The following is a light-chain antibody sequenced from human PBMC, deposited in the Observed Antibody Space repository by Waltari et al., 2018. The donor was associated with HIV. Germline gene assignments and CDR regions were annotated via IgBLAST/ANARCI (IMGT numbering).Light chain of an antibody. CDR1: SSNIGRNT. V-gene: IGLV1-44*01. CDR3: AAWDDSLNGVV. J-gene: IGLJ2*01. Sequence: SVLTQPPSASGTPGQRVTISCSGSSSNIGRNTVNWYQQLPGTAPKLLIYSNYQRPSGVPDRFSGSKSGTSASLAISGLHSEDEADYYCAAWDDSLNGVVFGGGTKLTVL. CDR2: SNY.